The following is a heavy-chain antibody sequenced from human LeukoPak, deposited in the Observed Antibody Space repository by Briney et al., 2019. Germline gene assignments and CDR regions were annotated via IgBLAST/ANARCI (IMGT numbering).Heavy chain of an antibody. J-gene: IGHJ4*02. CDR2: ISAYNGNT. Sequence: GASVKVSCKASGYTFTSYGISWVRQAPGQGLEWMGWISAYNGNTNYAQKLQGRVTMTTDTSTSTAYMELRSLRSDDTAVYYCARVGLGYCSGGSCHPDIDYWGQGTLVTVSS. CDR3: ARVGLGYCSGGSCHPDIDY. CDR1: GYTFTSYG. D-gene: IGHD2-15*01. V-gene: IGHV1-18*01.